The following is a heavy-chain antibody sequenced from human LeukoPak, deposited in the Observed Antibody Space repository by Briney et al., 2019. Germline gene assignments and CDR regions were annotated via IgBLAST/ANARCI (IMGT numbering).Heavy chain of an antibody. V-gene: IGHV4-59*11. J-gene: IGHJ6*03. CDR1: GGSISSHY. CDR3: ARDTYYCSSTSCPYYYYYYMDV. CDR2: IYYSGST. D-gene: IGHD2-2*01. Sequence: SETLSLTCTVSGGSISSHYWSWIRQPPGKGLERIGYIYYSGSTNYNPSLKSRVTISVDTSKNQFSLKLSSVTAADTAVYYCARDTYYCSSTSCPYYYYYYMDVWGKGTTVTVSS.